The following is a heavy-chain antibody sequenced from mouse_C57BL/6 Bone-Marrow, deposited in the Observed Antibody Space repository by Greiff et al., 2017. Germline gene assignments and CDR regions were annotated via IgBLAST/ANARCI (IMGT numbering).Heavy chain of an antibody. Sequence: QVQLQQPGAELVKPGASVKMSCKASGYTFTSYWITWVKQRPGQGLEWIGDIYPGSGSTNYNEKFKSKATLTVDTSSSTAYMQLSSLTSEDSAVYYCARYNCGSSYWYCDVWGTGTTVTVSS. J-gene: IGHJ1*03. CDR2: IYPGSGST. CDR3: ARYNCGSSYWYCDV. CDR1: GYTFTSYW. D-gene: IGHD1-1*01. V-gene: IGHV1-55*01.